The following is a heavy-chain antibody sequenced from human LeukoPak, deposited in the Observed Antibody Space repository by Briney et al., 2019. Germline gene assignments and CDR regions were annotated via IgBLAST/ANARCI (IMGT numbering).Heavy chain of an antibody. Sequence: PGRSLRLSCAASGLTFSSYTMHWVRQAPGKGLEWVAVISYDGSNKYYADSVKGRFTISRDNSKNTLYLQMNSLRAEDTAVYYCARDGEYGSGSYYNADYYYYYYMDVWGKGTTVTVSS. J-gene: IGHJ6*03. CDR2: ISYDGSNK. V-gene: IGHV3-30*01. CDR1: GLTFSSYT. CDR3: ARDGEYGSGSYYNADYYYYYYMDV. D-gene: IGHD3-10*01.